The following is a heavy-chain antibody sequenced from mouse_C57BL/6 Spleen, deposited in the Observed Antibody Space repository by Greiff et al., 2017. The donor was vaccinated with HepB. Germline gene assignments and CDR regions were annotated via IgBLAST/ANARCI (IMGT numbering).Heavy chain of an antibody. CDR2: IDPETGGT. D-gene: IGHD1-1*01. CDR1: GYTFTDYE. J-gene: IGHJ4*01. Sequence: VQLQQSGAELVRPGASVTLSCKASGYTFTDYEMHWVKQTPVHGLEWIGAIDPETGGTAYNQKFKGKAILTADKSSSTAYMELRSLTSEDSAVYYCTRSHYYYGSSFYAMDYWGQGTSVTVSS. CDR3: TRSHYYYGSSFYAMDY. V-gene: IGHV1-15*01.